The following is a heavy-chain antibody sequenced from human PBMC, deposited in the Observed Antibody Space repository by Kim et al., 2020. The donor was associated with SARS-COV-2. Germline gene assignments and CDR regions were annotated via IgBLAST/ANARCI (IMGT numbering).Heavy chain of an antibody. V-gene: IGHV1-69*04. CDR1: GGTFSSYA. Sequence: SVKVSCKASGGTFSSYAMSWVRQAPGQGPEWMGRIIPILGTSNYAQKFQGRVTITADRSTGTAYMELSSLKSEDTAVYYCATDLGAGAFDIWGQGTMVT. D-gene: IGHD3-16*01. CDR3: ATDLGAGAFDI. CDR2: IIPILGTS. J-gene: IGHJ3*02.